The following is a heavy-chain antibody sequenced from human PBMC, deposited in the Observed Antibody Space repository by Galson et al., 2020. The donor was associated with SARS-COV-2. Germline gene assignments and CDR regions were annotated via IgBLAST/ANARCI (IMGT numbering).Heavy chain of an antibody. CDR1: GFTFSSYG. CDR3: AGTASYYYGMDV. V-gene: IGHV3-33*01. J-gene: IGHJ6*02. Sequence: GESLKISCAASGFTFSSYGMHWVRQAPGKGLEWVAVIWYDGSNKYYADSVKGRFTISRDNSKNTLYLQMNSLRAEDTAVYYCAGTASYYYGMDVWCQGTTVTVSS. CDR2: IWYDGSNK.